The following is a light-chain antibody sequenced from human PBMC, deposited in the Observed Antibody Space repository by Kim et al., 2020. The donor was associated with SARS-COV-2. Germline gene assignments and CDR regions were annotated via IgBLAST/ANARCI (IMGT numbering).Light chain of an antibody. CDR1: SGHSSYS. Sequence: ASVKLTCTLSSGHSSYSIAWHQQQPEKGPRYLLRLNSDGSHNKGDGIPDRFSGSSSGAERYLTISSLQSEDEADYYCQTWGTGIGVFGGGTQLTVL. J-gene: IGLJ3*02. CDR3: QTWGTGIGV. CDR2: LNSDGSH. V-gene: IGLV4-69*01.